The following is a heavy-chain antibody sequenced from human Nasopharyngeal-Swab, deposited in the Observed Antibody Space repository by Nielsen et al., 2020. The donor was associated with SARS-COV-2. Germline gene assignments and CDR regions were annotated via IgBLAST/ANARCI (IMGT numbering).Heavy chain of an antibody. J-gene: IGHJ6*03. CDR1: GLSFSGYW. Sequence: GGSLRLSCAATGLSFSGYWMTRVRQAPGKGLEWVANIKNDGSEKYYGDSVKGRFTISRDNAKNSLFLQMSTLRAEDTAVYYCAKITADYDFWSHQYYYYMDVWGKGTTVTVSS. CDR3: AKITADYDFWSHQYYYYMDV. CDR2: IKNDGSEK. D-gene: IGHD3-3*01. V-gene: IGHV3-7*03.